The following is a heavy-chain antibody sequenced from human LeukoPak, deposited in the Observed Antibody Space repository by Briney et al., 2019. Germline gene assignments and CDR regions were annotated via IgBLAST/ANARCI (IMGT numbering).Heavy chain of an antibody. CDR1: GGSISSSSYY. CDR3: ASRNDYGDYLNWFDP. D-gene: IGHD4-17*01. Sequence: SETLSLTCTVSGGSISSSSYYWGWIRQPPGKGLEWIGSIYYSGSTYYNPSLKSRVTISVDTSKNQFSLKLSSVTAADTVVYYCASRNDYGDYLNWFDPWGQGTLVTVSS. J-gene: IGHJ5*02. V-gene: IGHV4-39*01. CDR2: IYYSGST.